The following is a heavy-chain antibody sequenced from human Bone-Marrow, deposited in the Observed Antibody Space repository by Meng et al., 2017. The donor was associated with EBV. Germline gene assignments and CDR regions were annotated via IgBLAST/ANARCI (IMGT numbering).Heavy chain of an antibody. CDR1: GGSISSDNW. V-gene: IGHV4-4*02. CDR3: SIIIYGSGLNSWFDP. J-gene: IGHJ5*02. D-gene: IGHD3-10*01. CDR2: IHHGGST. Sequence: QVQLQEAGPGLVSSSGTLSLTCSVSGGSISSDNWWTWVRQPPGKGLEWVGEIHHGGSTNYNPSLKSRVTISLDKSKNQFSLRLTSVTAADTAVYYCSIIIYGSGLNSWFDPWGQGTLVTVSS.